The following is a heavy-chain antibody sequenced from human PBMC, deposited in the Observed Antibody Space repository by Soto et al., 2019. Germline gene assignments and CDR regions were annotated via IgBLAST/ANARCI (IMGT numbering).Heavy chain of an antibody. Sequence: QVQLVESGGGVVQPGRSLRLSCAASGFTFSNYDMHWVRQAPGKGLEWVAVISYDGSDKYYADSVKGRFTISRDNSKNTVYLQMNSLRTEDTAVYHCAKDPAWAITHYTMDVWGQGTTVTVSS. CDR1: GFTFSNYD. J-gene: IGHJ6*02. V-gene: IGHV3-30*18. D-gene: IGHD5-12*01. CDR2: ISYDGSDK. CDR3: AKDPAWAITHYTMDV.